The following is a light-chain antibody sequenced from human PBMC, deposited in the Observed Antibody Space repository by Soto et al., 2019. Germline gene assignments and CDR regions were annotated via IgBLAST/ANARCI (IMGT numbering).Light chain of an antibody. Sequence: EIVLTQSPGTLSLSPGERATLSCRASQSVSSSYLAWYQQKPGQAPRRLIYGASSRATGIPDRFSGSGSVTDFNLTISRLEPEDVAVDYCQQYGSSPWTFGQGTKVDIK. J-gene: IGKJ1*01. CDR3: QQYGSSPWT. CDR1: QSVSSSY. V-gene: IGKV3-20*01. CDR2: GAS.